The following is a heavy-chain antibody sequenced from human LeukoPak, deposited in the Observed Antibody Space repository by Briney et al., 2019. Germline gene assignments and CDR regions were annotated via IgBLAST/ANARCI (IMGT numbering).Heavy chain of an antibody. Sequence: GASVKVSCKASGGTFSRYPISWVRQAPGQGLEWMGGITPMFGTANYAQKFQGRVTITADESTRTAYMELKSLKFEDTAVYYCAKDAAIHDSGAYYYLRWGQGTLVTVSS. CDR1: GGTFSRYP. D-gene: IGHD3-22*01. CDR3: AKDAAIHDSGAYYYLR. V-gene: IGHV1-69*13. J-gene: IGHJ4*02. CDR2: ITPMFGTA.